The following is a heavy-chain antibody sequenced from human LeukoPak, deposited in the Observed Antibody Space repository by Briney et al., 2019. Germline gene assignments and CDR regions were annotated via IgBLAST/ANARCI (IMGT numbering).Heavy chain of an antibody. V-gene: IGHV3-33*01. J-gene: IGHJ5*02. CDR2: VWMGGENK. D-gene: IGHD6-19*01. CDR3: AIDPPGSGWALWS. Sequence: PGGSLRLSCSASGFTFRTHAMHWVRQAPGRGLEWVAMVWMGGENKFYADSVQGRFTISRDDSSSRLYLHMDSLRAEDTALYYCAIDPPGSGWALWSWGQGALVTVSS. CDR1: GFTFRTHA.